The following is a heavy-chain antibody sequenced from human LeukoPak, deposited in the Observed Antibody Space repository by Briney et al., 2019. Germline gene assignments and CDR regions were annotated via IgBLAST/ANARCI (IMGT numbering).Heavy chain of an antibody. Sequence: GGSLRLSCAASGFTFSSYSMNWVRQAPGKGLEWVSYISSSSSTIYYADSVKGRFTISRDNAKNSLYLQMNSLRAEDTAVYYCARVSDCGGDCYSFYYYYYMDVWGKGTTVTVSS. CDR3: ARVSDCGGDCYSFYYYYYMDV. CDR1: GFTFSSYS. J-gene: IGHJ6*03. CDR2: ISSSSSTI. V-gene: IGHV3-48*01. D-gene: IGHD2-21*01.